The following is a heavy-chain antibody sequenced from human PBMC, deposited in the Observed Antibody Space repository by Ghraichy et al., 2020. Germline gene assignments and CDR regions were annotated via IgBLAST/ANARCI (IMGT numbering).Heavy chain of an antibody. V-gene: IGHV1-69*13. Sequence: SVKVSCKASGGTFSSYAISWVRQAPGQGLEWMGGIIPIFGTANYAQKFQGRVTITADESTSTAYMELSSLRSEDTAVYYCATYSGSYYYFDYWGQGTLVTVSS. CDR3: ATYSGSYYYFDY. J-gene: IGHJ4*02. CDR2: IIPIFGTA. D-gene: IGHD1-26*01. CDR1: GGTFSSYA.